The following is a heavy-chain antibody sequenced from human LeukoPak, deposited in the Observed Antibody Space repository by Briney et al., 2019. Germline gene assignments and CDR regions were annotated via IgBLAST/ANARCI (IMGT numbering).Heavy chain of an antibody. V-gene: IGHV3-33*01. Sequence: GGSLRLSCAASGFTFSSYGMHWVRQAPGKGLEWAAVIWYDGSNKYYADSVKDRFTISRDNAKNLLYLQMNSLRAEDTAVYYCARDSSGWYSFDYWGQGILVTVSS. CDR3: ARDSSGWYSFDY. D-gene: IGHD6-19*01. CDR1: GFTFSSYG. CDR2: IWYDGSNK. J-gene: IGHJ4*02.